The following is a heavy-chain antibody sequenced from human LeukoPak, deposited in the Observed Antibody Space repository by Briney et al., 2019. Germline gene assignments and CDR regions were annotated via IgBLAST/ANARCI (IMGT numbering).Heavy chain of an antibody. D-gene: IGHD6-13*01. V-gene: IGHV1-18*01. Sequence: ASVKVSCKASGYTFTSYGISWVRQAPGQGLEWMGWISAYNGNTNYAQKLQGRVTMTTDTSTSRAYMELRSLRSDDTAVYYCARRARIAAAGTPLLYYGMDVWGQGTTVTVSS. J-gene: IGHJ6*02. CDR1: GYTFTSYG. CDR3: ARRARIAAAGTPLLYYGMDV. CDR2: ISAYNGNT.